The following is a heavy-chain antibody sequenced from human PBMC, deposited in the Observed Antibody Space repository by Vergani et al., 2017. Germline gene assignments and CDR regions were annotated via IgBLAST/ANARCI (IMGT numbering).Heavy chain of an antibody. CDR1: GFTFDDYA. Sequence: EVQLVESGGGLVKPGGSLRLSCAASGFTFDDYAMHWVRQAPGKGLEWVSGISWNSGSIGYADSVKGRVTISRDNAKNSLYLQMNSLRAEDTALYYCAKVHRGLNWENDAFDIWGQGTMVTVSS. V-gene: IGHV3-9*01. D-gene: IGHD7-27*01. CDR2: ISWNSGSI. J-gene: IGHJ3*02. CDR3: AKVHRGLNWENDAFDI.